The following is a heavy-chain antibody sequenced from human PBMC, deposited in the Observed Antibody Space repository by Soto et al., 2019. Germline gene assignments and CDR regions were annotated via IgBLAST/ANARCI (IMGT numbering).Heavy chain of an antibody. V-gene: IGHV1-18*04. Sequence: GASVKVSCKASGYTFTSYYMHWVRQAPGQGLEWMGIISAYNGNTNYAQKLQGRVTMTTDTSTSTAYMELRSLRSDDTAVYYCARAPGGYDFWSGYYSASIYWGQGTLVTVSS. D-gene: IGHD3-3*01. J-gene: IGHJ4*02. CDR2: ISAYNGNT. CDR3: ARAPGGYDFWSGYYSASIY. CDR1: GYTFTSYY.